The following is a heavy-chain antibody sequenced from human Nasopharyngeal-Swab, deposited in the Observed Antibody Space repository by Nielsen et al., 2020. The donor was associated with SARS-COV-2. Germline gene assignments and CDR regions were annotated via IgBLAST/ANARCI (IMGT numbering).Heavy chain of an antibody. D-gene: IGHD6-6*01. V-gene: IGHV4-34*01. CDR3: ARGSYSASSDGEKYYYHGMDV. J-gene: IGHJ6*02. CDR2: INHSGST. CDR1: GGSFSGYY. Sequence: SETLSLTCGVYGGSFSGYYWNWIRQPSGKGLEWIGEINHSGSTYYSPFLKSRVTISVDTSNNQFSLRLSSVTAADTAVYYCARGSYSASSDGEKYYYHGMDVWGQGTTVTVSS.